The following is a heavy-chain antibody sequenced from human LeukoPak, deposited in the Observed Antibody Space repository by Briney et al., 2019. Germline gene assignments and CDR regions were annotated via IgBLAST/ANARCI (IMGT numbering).Heavy chain of an antibody. CDR1: GFTFSDYY. V-gene: IGHV3-11*01. Sequence: PGGSLRLSCAASGFTFSDYYTSWIRQAPGKGLEWVSYISSSGSTIYYADFVKGRFTISRDNAKNSLYLQMNSLRAEDTAVYYCASQTGYYPMDVWGQGTTVTVSS. D-gene: IGHD3-9*01. J-gene: IGHJ6*02. CDR2: ISSSGSTI. CDR3: ASQTGYYPMDV.